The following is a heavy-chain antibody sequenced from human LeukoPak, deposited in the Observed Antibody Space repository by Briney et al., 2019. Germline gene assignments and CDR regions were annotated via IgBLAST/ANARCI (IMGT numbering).Heavy chain of an antibody. Sequence: ASVKVSCKASGYIFTSYNIYWVRQAPGHRLEWRGMINPSDGKTNYAQKFEGGVTMTRNMSTSTVYMELSSLRSEDTAVYYCARFAVHRRLTVAGQFGLDYWGQGTLVTVSS. CDR1: GYIFTSYN. CDR3: ARFAVHRRLTVAGQFGLDY. CDR2: INPSDGKT. J-gene: IGHJ4*02. V-gene: IGHV1-46*01. D-gene: IGHD6-19*01.